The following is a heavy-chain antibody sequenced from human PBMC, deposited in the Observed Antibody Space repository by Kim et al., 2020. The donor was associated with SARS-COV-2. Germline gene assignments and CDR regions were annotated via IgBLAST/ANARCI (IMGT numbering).Heavy chain of an antibody. CDR3: ARGYNWNDGHDY. Sequence: NDAQKFQGRVTITADESTSTAYMELSSLRSEDTAVYYCARGYNWNDGHDYWGQGTLVTVSS. J-gene: IGHJ4*02. V-gene: IGHV1-69*01. D-gene: IGHD1-1*01.